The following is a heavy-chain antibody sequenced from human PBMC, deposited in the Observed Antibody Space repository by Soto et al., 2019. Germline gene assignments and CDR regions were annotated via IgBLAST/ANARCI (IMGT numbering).Heavy chain of an antibody. D-gene: IGHD2-2*03. CDR1: GFTFNNFA. Sequence: EVQLLESGGGLVQPGGSLRLSCEASGFTFNNFAMSWVRQAPGKGMEWVSTISDRGSTYYADTVKGRFTISRENSKNTPHLQMNSLGAGDTAVYYCAKVWGETGYCTRTSCLYYFDYWGQGTLVTVSS. CDR3: AKVWGETGYCTRTSCLYYFDY. CDR2: ISDRGST. J-gene: IGHJ4*02. V-gene: IGHV3-23*01.